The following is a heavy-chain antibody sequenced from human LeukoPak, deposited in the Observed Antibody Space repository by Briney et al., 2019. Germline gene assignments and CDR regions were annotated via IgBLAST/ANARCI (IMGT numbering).Heavy chain of an antibody. CDR2: NNPSTGTT. V-gene: IGHV1-46*01. J-gene: IGHJ4*02. Sequence: ASVKVSCKTSGYTFTSYYMHWVRQAPGQGLEWMGLNNPSTGTTAYAQTFHGRVTMTRDASTSTVYMELSSLTSEDTAVYFCARDRGLLYGSSGCLDSWGQGTLVTVSS. CDR1: GYTFTSYY. CDR3: ARDRGLLYGSSGCLDS. D-gene: IGHD6-19*01.